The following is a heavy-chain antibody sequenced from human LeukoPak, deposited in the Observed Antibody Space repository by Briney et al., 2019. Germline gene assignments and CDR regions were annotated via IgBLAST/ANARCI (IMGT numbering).Heavy chain of an antibody. V-gene: IGHV4-59*08. D-gene: IGHD4-11*01. J-gene: IGHJ5*01. Sequence: PSETLSVTCTVSGGSISGYYWTWIRQLPGKGLEWIGYIYNSGITNYNPSLKSRVTVSVDTSKNQFSLRLTSVTAADTAVYYCARSVPSLDYLFDSWGHGTLVTVSS. CDR3: ARSVPSLDYLFDS. CDR1: GGSISGYY. CDR2: IYNSGIT.